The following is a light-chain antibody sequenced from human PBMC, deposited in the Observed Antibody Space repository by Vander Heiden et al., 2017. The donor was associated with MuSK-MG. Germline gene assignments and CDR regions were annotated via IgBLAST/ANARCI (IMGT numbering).Light chain of an antibody. J-gene: IGKJ2*01. Sequence: DIVMTQSPDALAVSLGERATINCKSSQSVLHSSNNKNYLAWYPQKPGQPPKLLIYWASTRESGVPDRFSGSGSGTHFTLTISSLQAEDVAVYYCQQDDSTPYTFGQGTKLEIK. CDR1: QSVLHSSNNKNY. CDR3: QQDDSTPYT. CDR2: WAS. V-gene: IGKV4-1*01.